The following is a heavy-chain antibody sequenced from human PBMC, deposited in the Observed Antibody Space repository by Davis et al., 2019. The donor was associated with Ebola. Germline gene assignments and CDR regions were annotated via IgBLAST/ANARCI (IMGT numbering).Heavy chain of an antibody. J-gene: IGHJ4*02. CDR3: ARARPTTVTPPDDF. CDR2: IGGSGDTA. D-gene: IGHD4-17*01. V-gene: IGHV3-23*01. CDR1: GFTFSSYV. Sequence: GESLKISCVASGFTFSSYVMGWVRQAPGKGLEWVSRIGGSGDTADYGDSVRGRFTISRDNSKNTLYLQMNDLRGDDTAVYYCARARPTTVTPPDDFWGQGTLVSVSS.